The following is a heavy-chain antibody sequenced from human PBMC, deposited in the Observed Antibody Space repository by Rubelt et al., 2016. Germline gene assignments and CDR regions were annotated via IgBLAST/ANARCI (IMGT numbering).Heavy chain of an antibody. V-gene: IGHV4-39*07. D-gene: IGHD3-10*01. Sequence: GLEWIGSIYYSGSIYYNPSLKSRVTISVDTSKNQFSLKLSSVTAADTAVYYCATPFGDSDYYYYGMDVWGQGTTVTVSS. CDR3: ATPFGDSDYYYYGMDV. CDR2: IYYSGSI. J-gene: IGHJ6*02.